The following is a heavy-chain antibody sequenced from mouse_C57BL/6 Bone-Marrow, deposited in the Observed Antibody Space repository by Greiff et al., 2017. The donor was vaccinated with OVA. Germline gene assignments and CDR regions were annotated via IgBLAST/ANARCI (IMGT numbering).Heavy chain of an antibody. D-gene: IGHD2-3*01. Sequence: EVQLVESGGGLVKPGGSLKLSCAASGFTFSDYGMHWVRQAPEKGLEWVAYISSGSSTIYYADTVKGRFTISRDNAKNTLFLQMTSLRSEDTAMYYCARRWLLAWFAYWGQGTLVTVSA. CDR2: ISSGSSTI. J-gene: IGHJ3*01. CDR3: ARRWLLAWFAY. V-gene: IGHV5-17*01. CDR1: GFTFSDYG.